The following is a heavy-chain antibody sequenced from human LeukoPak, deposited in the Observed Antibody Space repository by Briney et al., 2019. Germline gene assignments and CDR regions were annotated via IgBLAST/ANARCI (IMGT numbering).Heavy chain of an antibody. CDR1: GGSISSYY. Sequence: SETLSLSCTVAGGSISSYYWSWIRQPPGKGLDWIGDIYYSGSTNYNPSLKSRVTISVDTSKNQFSLKLSSVTAADTAVYYCAREGGMVGYYYGMDVWGQGTTVTVSS. D-gene: IGHD1-26*01. CDR2: IYYSGST. V-gene: IGHV4-59*01. CDR3: AREGGMVGYYYGMDV. J-gene: IGHJ6*02.